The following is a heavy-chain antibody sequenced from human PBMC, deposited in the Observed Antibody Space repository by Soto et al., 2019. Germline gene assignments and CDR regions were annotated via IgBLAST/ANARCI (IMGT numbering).Heavy chain of an antibody. CDR3: VGGSGNYYYY. J-gene: IGHJ4*02. CDR2: IYFSGGT. CDR1: GGSISSGGYY. V-gene: IGHV4-31*03. D-gene: IGHD1-26*01. Sequence: SETLSLTCTVSGGSISSGGYYWSWIRQHPGKGLEWIGYIYFSGGTYYNPSFKSRVTISVDTSKNQFSLKLISVTAADTAVYYCVGGSGNYYYYWGPGTLVTVS.